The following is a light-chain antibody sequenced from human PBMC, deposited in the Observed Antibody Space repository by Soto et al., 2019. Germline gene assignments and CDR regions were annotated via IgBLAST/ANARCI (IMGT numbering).Light chain of an antibody. CDR2: DVS. V-gene: IGLV2-14*03. CDR3: ISYTTTSTYV. Sequence: QSVLTQPASVSGSPGQSITISCTGTSSDVGAYTYVSWFQQHPGKAPKLVIHDVSHRPSGISARFSGSKSGNTASLTISGLQAEDEADYFCISYTTTSTYVFGTGTKVTVL. J-gene: IGLJ1*01. CDR1: SSDVGAYTY.